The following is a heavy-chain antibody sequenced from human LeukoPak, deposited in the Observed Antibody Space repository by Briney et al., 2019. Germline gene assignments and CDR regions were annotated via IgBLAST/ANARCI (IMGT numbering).Heavy chain of an antibody. CDR3: ARQTGTTFDY. Sequence: SETLSLTCTVSGGSISSDPYYWSWIRQPPGKGLEWIGYFYHTGSTYYNPSLKSRVTISVDMSKNQISLKLTSVTAADTAVYYCARQTGTTFDYWGQGTLVTVSS. J-gene: IGHJ4*02. CDR2: FYHTGST. V-gene: IGHV4-30-2*01. D-gene: IGHD1-7*01. CDR1: GGSISSDPYY.